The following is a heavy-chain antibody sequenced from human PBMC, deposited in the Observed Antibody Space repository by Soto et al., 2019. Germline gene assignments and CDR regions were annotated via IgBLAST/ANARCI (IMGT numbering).Heavy chain of an antibody. V-gene: IGHV3-74*01. CDR1: GFLFANYW. D-gene: IGHD4-17*01. J-gene: IGHJ4*02. CDR3: GSVFEY. CDR2: TDVDGTGT. Sequence: PGGSLRLSCATSGFLFANYWMHLVRQFPGKGLEWVARTDVDGTGTSYADSVKGRFTVSRDNAKSTVYLQMNSLRVEDTAVYYCGSVFEYWGQGTLVTVSS.